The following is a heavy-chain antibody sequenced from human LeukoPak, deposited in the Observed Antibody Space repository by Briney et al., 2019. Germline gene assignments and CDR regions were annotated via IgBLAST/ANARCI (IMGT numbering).Heavy chain of an antibody. Sequence: PGGSLRLSCAASGFTFSDYYMNWVRQAPGKGLELVSSISSSSSYIYYADSVKGRFTISRDNAKNSLYLQMNSLRAEDTAVYYCANSPKALGYCSSTSCYGWGQGTLVTVSS. V-gene: IGHV3-21*01. J-gene: IGHJ4*02. CDR2: ISSSSSYI. CDR1: GFTFSDYY. D-gene: IGHD2-2*01. CDR3: ANSPKALGYCSSTSCYG.